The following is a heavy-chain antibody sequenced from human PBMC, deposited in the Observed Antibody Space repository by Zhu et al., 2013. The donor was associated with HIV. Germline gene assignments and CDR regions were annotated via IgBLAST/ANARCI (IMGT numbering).Heavy chain of an antibody. CDR2: MNPNSGNT. V-gene: IGHV1-8*01. CDR1: GYTFTSYD. J-gene: IGHJ4*02. D-gene: IGHD6-19*01. CDR3: ARGRVGYRSGWYFLEPTHRHYFDY. Sequence: QVQLVQSGAEVKKPGASVKVSCKASGYTFTSYDINWVRQATGQGLEWMGWMNPNSGNTGYAQKFQGRVTMTRNTSISTAYMELSSLRSEDTAVYYCARGRVGYRSGWYFLEPTHRHYFDYWGQGTLVTVSS.